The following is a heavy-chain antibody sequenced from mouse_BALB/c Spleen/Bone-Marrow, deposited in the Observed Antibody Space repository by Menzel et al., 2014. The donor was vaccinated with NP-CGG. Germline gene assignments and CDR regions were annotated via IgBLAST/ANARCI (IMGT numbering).Heavy chain of an antibody. D-gene: IGHD4-1*01. CDR2: IWSDGST. J-gene: IGHJ4*01. CDR3: ARSGTDYAMDY. Sequence: VHLVESGPDLVAPSQSLSLTCTVSGFSLTSYGLHWVRQPPGKGLEWLGVIWSDGSTTYNSALKSRLSTSKDNSKRQVLLKMNSLQTDDTAMYYCARSGTDYAMDYWGQGTSVTVSS. CDR1: GFSLTSYG. V-gene: IGHV2-6-2*01.